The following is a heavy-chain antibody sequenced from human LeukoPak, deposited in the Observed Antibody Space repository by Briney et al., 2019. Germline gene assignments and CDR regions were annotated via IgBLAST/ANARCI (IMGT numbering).Heavy chain of an antibody. CDR1: GGSISSSSYY. CDR2: IYYSGST. D-gene: IGHD3-10*01. V-gene: IGHV4-39*07. Sequence: SETLSLTCTVSGGSISSSSYYWGWIRQPPGKGLEWIGSIYYSGSTYYNPSLKSRVTISVDTSKNQFSLKLSSVTAADTAVYYCAREQSYDYYGSGRPPNWFDPWGQGTLVTVSS. CDR3: AREQSYDYYGSGRPPNWFDP. J-gene: IGHJ5*02.